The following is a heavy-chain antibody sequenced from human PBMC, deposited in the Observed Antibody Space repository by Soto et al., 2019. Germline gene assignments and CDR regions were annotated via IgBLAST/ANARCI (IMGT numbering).Heavy chain of an antibody. Sequence: EVQLVESGGGLVQPGGSLRLSCAASGFTFSSYWMSWVRQAPGKGLEWVTNIKQDGSEKYYVDSVKGRFTISRDNAKNSLYLQMNSLRAEDTAVYCCARVLLRYREDAFDIWGQGTMVTVSS. D-gene: IGHD3-9*01. CDR1: GFTFSSYW. V-gene: IGHV3-7*01. CDR3: ARVLLRYREDAFDI. J-gene: IGHJ3*02. CDR2: IKQDGSEK.